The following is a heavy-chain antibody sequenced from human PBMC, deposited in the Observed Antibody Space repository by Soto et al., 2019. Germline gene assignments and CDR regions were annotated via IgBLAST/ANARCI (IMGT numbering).Heavy chain of an antibody. CDR3: ARYDAFKAFDL. Sequence: KSGGSLRLSCAASGFTFNSYSVNWVRQAPGKGLEWVASISSGSVYTDFADSVKGRFTISRDDVTNSVSLQMDSLRVEDTGICYCARYDAFKAFDLWGQGTMVTVSS. CDR2: ISSGSVYT. CDR1: GFTFNSYS. J-gene: IGHJ3*01. V-gene: IGHV3-21*01. D-gene: IGHD1-1*01.